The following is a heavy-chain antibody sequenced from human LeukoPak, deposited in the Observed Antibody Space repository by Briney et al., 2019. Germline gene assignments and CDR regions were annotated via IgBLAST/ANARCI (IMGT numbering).Heavy chain of an antibody. V-gene: IGHV4-59*01. J-gene: IGHJ6*03. CDR2: IYYSGST. D-gene: IGHD3-22*01. Sequence: SETLSLTCTVSDGSISSYYWSWIRQPPGKGLEWIGYIYYSGSTNYNPSLKSRVTISVDTSKNQFSLRLSSVTAADTAVYYCARSSEGRYYYDSSGFSYYYYYMDVWGKGTTVTISS. CDR1: DGSISSYY. CDR3: ARSSEGRYYYDSSGFSYYYYYMDV.